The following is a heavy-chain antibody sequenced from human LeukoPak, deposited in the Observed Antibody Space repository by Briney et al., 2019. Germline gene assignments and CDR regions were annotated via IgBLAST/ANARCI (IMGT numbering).Heavy chain of an antibody. CDR3: ARGQSPSFYDMDV. D-gene: IGHD3-16*02. V-gene: IGHV3-33*01. J-gene: IGHJ6*02. CDR1: GFVFSDYG. Sequence: SGGSLRLSCVASGFVFSDYGTHWVRQAPGMGLEWVAVIWSDGSSDRYAASVKGRFTISKDNSRNTLYLQMSSLRDDDTAVYYCARGQSPSFYDMDVWGQGTTVIV. CDR2: IWSDGSSD.